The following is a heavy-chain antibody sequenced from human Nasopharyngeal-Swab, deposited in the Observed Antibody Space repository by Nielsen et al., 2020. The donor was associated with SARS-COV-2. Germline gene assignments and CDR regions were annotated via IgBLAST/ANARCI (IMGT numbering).Heavy chain of an antibody. CDR3: ARGKNYDILSIDY. J-gene: IGHJ4*02. CDR2: IKQDGSEK. CDR1: GFTFSSYW. V-gene: IGHV3-7*05. D-gene: IGHD3-9*01. Sequence: GGSLRLSCAASGFTFSSYWMSWVRQAPGKGLEWVANIKQDGSEKYYVDSVKGRFTISRENAKNSLYLQMNSLRAEDTAVYYCARGKNYDILSIDYWGQGTLVTVSS.